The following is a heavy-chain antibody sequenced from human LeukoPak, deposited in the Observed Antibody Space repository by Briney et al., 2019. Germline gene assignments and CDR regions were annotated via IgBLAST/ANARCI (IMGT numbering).Heavy chain of an antibody. CDR1: GFTFSSDA. D-gene: IGHD6-19*01. V-gene: IGHV3-23*01. J-gene: IGHJ4*02. CDR3: AKEEGMAVAGSFDY. Sequence: PRGSLRLSCAASGFTFSSDAMTWVRQAPGKGLEWVSSISGSGGTTFYADSVKGRFTISRDNSKNTLYLQMSSLRVEDTAVYYCAKEEGMAVAGSFDYWGQGALVTVSS. CDR2: ISGSGGTT.